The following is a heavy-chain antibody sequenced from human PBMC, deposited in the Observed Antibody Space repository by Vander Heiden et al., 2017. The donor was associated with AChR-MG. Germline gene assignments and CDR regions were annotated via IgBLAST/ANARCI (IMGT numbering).Heavy chain of an antibody. J-gene: IGHJ4*02. CDR3: ARGNYYDSSGYYAD. D-gene: IGHD3-22*01. CDR1: GGSISSGNYS. CDR2: IYTSGST. Sequence: QVQLQESGPGLVKPSQTLSLTCTVAGGSISSGNYSWSWIRQPAGKGLEWIGRIYTSGSTNYNPSLKSRVTISVDTSKNQFSLKLSSVTAADTAVYYCARGNYYDSSGYYADWGQGTLVTVSS. V-gene: IGHV4-61*02.